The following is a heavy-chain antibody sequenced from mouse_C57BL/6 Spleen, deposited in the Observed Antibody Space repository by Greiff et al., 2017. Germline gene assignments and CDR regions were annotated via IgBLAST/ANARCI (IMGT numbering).Heavy chain of an antibody. D-gene: IGHD2-5*01. J-gene: IGHJ3*01. CDR3: AGGGAYYSNYGAWFAY. V-gene: IGHV1-61*01. Sequence: QVQLQQPGAELVRPGSSVKLSCKASGYTFTSYWMDWVKQRPGQGLEWIGNIYPSGSETHYNQKFKDKDTLTVDKSSSTAYMQRSRLTTEDSAVCYGAGGGAYYSNYGAWFAYWGQGTLVTVAA. CDR2: IYPSGSET. CDR1: GYTFTSYW.